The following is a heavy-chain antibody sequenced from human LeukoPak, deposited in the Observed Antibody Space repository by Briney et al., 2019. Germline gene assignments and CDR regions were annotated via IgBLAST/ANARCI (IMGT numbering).Heavy chain of an antibody. D-gene: IGHD6-19*01. CDR2: ISGSGGDT. V-gene: IGHV3-23*01. CDR3: AKTTAGNSSGRYPGWPVDY. J-gene: IGHJ4*02. CDR1: GFTFRNYA. Sequence: GGSLRLSCAASGFTFRNYAIYWVRQAPGKALEWVSGISGSGGDTYFADSVKGRFTISRDHSKNTVFLQMDSLRAEDTAVYYCAKTTAGNSSGRYPGWPVDYWGQGTLVTVSS.